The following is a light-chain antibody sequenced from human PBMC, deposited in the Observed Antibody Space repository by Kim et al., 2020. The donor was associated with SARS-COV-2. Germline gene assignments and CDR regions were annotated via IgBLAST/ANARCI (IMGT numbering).Light chain of an antibody. CDR1: QSIGTD. V-gene: IGKV3D-15*01. CDR3: QKYNDWPLT. CDR2: HAF. Sequence: EIVMTHSPATLSLSPGERATLSCTASQSIGTDLAWYQQKPGQAPRLLIYHAFTRATGIPARISGSGSGTVFTLTISSLQSEDFAVYYCQKYNDWPLTFGGGTKVDIK. J-gene: IGKJ4*01.